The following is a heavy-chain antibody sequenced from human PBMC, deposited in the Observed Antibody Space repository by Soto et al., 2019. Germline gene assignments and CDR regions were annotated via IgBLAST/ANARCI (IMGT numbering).Heavy chain of an antibody. CDR2: ISAYNGNT. J-gene: IGHJ6*03. CDR3: ARLHSSGWNNYYYYMDV. Sequence: QVQLVQSGAEVKKPGASVKVSCKASGYTFPRYGLSWVRQAPGQGLAWMGWISAYNGNTNYALKRQGRVTMTTDTSTSTAYMELRRRRADATAVYYGARLHSSGWNNYYYYMDVWGKGTTVTVAS. V-gene: IGHV1-18*01. CDR1: GYTFPRYG. D-gene: IGHD6-19*01.